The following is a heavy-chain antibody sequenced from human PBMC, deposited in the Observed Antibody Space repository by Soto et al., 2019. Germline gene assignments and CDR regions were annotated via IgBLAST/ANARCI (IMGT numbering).Heavy chain of an antibody. CDR1: GGSISSGDYY. CDR2: IYYSGST. Sequence: QVQLQESGPGLVKPSQTLSLTCTVSGGSISSGDYYWSWIRQPPGKGLEWIGYIYYSGSTYYNPSLKSRVTISVDMSKNQFSLKLSSVTAADTAVYYCAGRHYYGSGSYFLEFDYWGQGTLVTVSS. CDR3: AGRHYYGSGSYFLEFDY. V-gene: IGHV4-30-4*01. D-gene: IGHD3-10*01. J-gene: IGHJ4*02.